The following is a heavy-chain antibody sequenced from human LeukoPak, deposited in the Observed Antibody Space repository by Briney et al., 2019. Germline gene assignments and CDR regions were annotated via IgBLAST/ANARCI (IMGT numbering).Heavy chain of an antibody. CDR2: INPNSGGT. CDR1: GYTFTGYY. J-gene: IGHJ5*02. Sequence: ASVKVSCKASGYTFTGYYMHWVRQAPGQGLEWMGWINPNSGGTNYAQKFQGRVTMTRDTSISTAYMELSRLRSDDTAVYYCARGPVVPAANNWFDPWGQGTLVTVSS. CDR3: ARGPVVPAANNWFDP. D-gene: IGHD2-2*01. V-gene: IGHV1-2*02.